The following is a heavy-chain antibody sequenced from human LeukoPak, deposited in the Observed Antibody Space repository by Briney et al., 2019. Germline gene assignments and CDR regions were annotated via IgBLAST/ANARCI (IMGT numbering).Heavy chain of an antibody. Sequence: GGSLRLSCAASGGTFSSYAMHWVRQAPGKGLEYVSAISSNGGSTYYANSVKGRFTISRDNSKNTLYLQMGSLRAEDMAVYYCAREDCSSTSCYFDYWGQGTLVTVSS. D-gene: IGHD2-2*01. CDR1: GGTFSSYA. V-gene: IGHV3-64*01. CDR3: AREDCSSTSCYFDY. J-gene: IGHJ4*02. CDR2: ISSNGGST.